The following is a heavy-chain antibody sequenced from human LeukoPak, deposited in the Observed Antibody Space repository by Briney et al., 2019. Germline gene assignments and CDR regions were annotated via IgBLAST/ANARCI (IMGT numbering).Heavy chain of an antibody. CDR2: IIPIFGTG. CDR3: ARDHDLTGTYEYLKY. Sequence: SVKISCKASGGNFNTYAISWVRQAPGQGLEWMGGIIPIFGTGNYAQKYQGRVTTTADKSTTTAYMELSILKSEDTAVYYCARDHDLTGTYEYLKYWGQGTLVSVSS. D-gene: IGHD7-27*01. V-gene: IGHV1-69*06. J-gene: IGHJ1*01. CDR1: GGNFNTYA.